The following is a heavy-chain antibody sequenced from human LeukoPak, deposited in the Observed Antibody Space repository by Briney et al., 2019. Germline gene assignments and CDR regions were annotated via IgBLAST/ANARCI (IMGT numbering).Heavy chain of an antibody. Sequence: PSETLSLTCTVSGGSISSSSYYWGWIRQPPGKGLEWIGSIYYSGSTYYNPSLKSRVTISVDTSKNQFSLKLSSVTAADTAVYYCARHTPYDYVWGSYREKYYFDYWGQGTLATVSS. CDR1: GGSISSSSYY. V-gene: IGHV4-39*01. D-gene: IGHD3-16*02. CDR3: ARHTPYDYVWGSYREKYYFDY. CDR2: IYYSGST. J-gene: IGHJ4*02.